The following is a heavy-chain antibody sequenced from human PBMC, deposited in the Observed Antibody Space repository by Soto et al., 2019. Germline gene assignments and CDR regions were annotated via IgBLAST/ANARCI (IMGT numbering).Heavy chain of an antibody. D-gene: IGHD6-13*01. CDR2: IYYSGST. Sequence: QVQLQESGPGLVKPSQTLSLTCTVSGGSISSGDYYWSWIRQPPGKGLEWIGYIYYSGSTYYNPSLTRRVTLAVDTSKNQFSLKLSSVTAADTAVYYCARAEYSSSWFSYWGQGTLVTVSS. V-gene: IGHV4-30-4*01. CDR3: ARAEYSSSWFSY. J-gene: IGHJ4*02. CDR1: GGSISSGDYY.